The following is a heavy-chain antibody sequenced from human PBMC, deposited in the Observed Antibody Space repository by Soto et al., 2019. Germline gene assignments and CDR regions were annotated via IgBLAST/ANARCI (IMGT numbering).Heavy chain of an antibody. CDR3: ARTETDSAMVLRYFDY. J-gene: IGHJ4*02. CDR2: INHSGST. V-gene: IGHV4-34*01. Sequence: SETLSLTCAVYGGSFSGYYWSWIRQPPGKGLEWIGEINHSGSTNYNPSLKSRVTISVDTSKNQFSLKLSSVTAADTAVYYCARTETDSAMVLRYFDYWGQGTLVPVSS. D-gene: IGHD5-18*01. CDR1: GGSFSGYY.